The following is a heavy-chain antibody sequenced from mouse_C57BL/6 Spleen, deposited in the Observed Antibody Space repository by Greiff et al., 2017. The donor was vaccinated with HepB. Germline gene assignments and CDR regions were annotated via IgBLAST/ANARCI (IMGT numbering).Heavy chain of an antibody. CDR1: GYTFTDYY. D-gene: IGHD1-1*01. J-gene: IGHJ4*01. Sequence: VQVVESGAELVRPGASVKLSCKASGYTFTDYYINWVKQRPGQGLEWIARIYPGSGNTYYNEKFKGKATLTAEKSSSTAYMQLSSLTSEDSAVYFCARRGNYAMDYWGQGTSVTVSS. CDR3: ARRGNYAMDY. CDR2: IYPGSGNT. V-gene: IGHV1-76*01.